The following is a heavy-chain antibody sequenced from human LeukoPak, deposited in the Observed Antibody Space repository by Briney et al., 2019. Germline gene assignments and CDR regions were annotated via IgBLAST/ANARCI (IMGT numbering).Heavy chain of an antibody. D-gene: IGHD3-10*01. CDR1: GFTFSIYG. Sequence: GGSLRLSCTASGFTFSIYGMHWVRQAPGKGLEWVAVIWSDGSNKNYADSVKGGFTISRDNSENTLYLQMNSLRAEDTAVYYCARDLGSSPLDYWGQGTLVTVSS. CDR3: ARDLGSSPLDY. J-gene: IGHJ4*02. V-gene: IGHV3-33*01. CDR2: IWSDGSNK.